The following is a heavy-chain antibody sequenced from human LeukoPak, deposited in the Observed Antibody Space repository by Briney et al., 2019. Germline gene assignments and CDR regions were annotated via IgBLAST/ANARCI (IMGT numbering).Heavy chain of an antibody. CDR3: ARGYDFWSGDQKNRYFAI. V-gene: IGHV4-4*07. CDR1: GGSISNYY. D-gene: IGHD3-3*01. Sequence: PSETLSLTCTVSGGSISNYYWSWIRQPAGKGLQWIGRMYSSGSTNYNPSLKSRVTMSVDTSKNQFSLKLTSVTAADTAVYYCARGYDFWSGDQKNRYFAIWGRGTLVTVSS. J-gene: IGHJ2*01. CDR2: MYSSGST.